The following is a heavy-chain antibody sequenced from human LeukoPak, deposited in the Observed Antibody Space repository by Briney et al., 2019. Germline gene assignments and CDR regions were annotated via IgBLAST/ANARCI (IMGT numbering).Heavy chain of an antibody. CDR2: INPNSGGT. J-gene: IGHJ5*02. Sequence: ASVKVSCKASGYTFTGYYMHWVRQAPGQGLEWMGWINPNSGGTNYAQKFQGRVTMTRDTSISTAYMELSSQRSEDIDVYYCARKPNCSSTSCYRKNWFDPWGQGTLVTVSS. V-gene: IGHV1-2*02. CDR1: GYTFTGYY. CDR3: ARKPNCSSTSCYRKNWFDP. D-gene: IGHD2-2*01.